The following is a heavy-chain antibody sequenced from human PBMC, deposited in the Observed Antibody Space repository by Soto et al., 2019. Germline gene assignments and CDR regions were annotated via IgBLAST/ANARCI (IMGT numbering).Heavy chain of an antibody. CDR2: IYYSGSI. CDR1: GGSISSDY. CDR3: ARRWDWGSLGY. J-gene: IGHJ4*02. D-gene: IGHD3-16*01. V-gene: IGHV4-59*08. Sequence: QVQLQESGPGLVKPSETLSLTCTVSGGSISSDYWSWIRQPPGKGLEWIGYIYYSGSINYNPSLESRVAISVDTPKNQFSLTLTSVTAADTAVYYCARRWDWGSLGYWGQGTLVTVSS.